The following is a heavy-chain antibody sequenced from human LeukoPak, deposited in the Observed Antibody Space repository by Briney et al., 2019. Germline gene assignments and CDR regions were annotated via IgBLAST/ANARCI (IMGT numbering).Heavy chain of an antibody. Sequence: ASVKVSCKASGYTFTGYYMHWLRQAPGQGLEWMGWINPNSGGTNYAQKFQGRVTMTRDTSISTAYMELSRLRSDDTAVYYCARAGLRYFDWSNLYYYYYGMDVWGQGTTVTVSS. CDR3: ARAGLRYFDWSNLYYYYYGMDV. CDR1: GYTFTGYY. D-gene: IGHD3-9*01. J-gene: IGHJ6*02. V-gene: IGHV1-2*02. CDR2: INPNSGGT.